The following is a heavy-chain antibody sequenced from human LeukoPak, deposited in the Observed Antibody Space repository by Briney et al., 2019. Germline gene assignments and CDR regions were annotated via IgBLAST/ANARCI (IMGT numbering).Heavy chain of an antibody. CDR1: GFRFSNYW. V-gene: IGHV3-7*01. Sequence: GGSLRLSCAASGFRFSNYWMSWVRQAPGKGLEWVANIKQDGSEKYYVDSVKGRFTISRDNAKKSLYLQMNSLRAEDTAVYYCAKEGFTSDYWGQGTLVTVSS. J-gene: IGHJ4*02. CDR3: AKEGFTSDY. CDR2: IKQDGSEK.